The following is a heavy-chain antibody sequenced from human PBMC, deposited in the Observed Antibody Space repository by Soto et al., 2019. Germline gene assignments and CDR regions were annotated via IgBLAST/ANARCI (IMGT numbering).Heavy chain of an antibody. V-gene: IGHV3-23*01. J-gene: IGHJ5*02. Sequence: PGGSLRLSCAASGLSFSGYAFNWVRQAPGKGLEWVSTIGTPDQTSYADSVEGRFTISIDNSRSNLYMHMNSLRAEDTAMYYCARDGINRNGMCGWFDPWGQGTVVTVSS. CDR3: ARDGINRNGMCGWFDP. CDR1: GLSFSGYA. D-gene: IGHD2-8*01. CDR2: IGTPDQT.